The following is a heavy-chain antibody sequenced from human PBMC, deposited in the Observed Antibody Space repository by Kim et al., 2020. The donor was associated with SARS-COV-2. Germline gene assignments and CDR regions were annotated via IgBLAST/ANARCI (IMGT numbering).Heavy chain of an antibody. CDR3: ARERGYSGYDYFYYYGMDV. J-gene: IGHJ6*02. D-gene: IGHD5-12*01. V-gene: IGHV1-69*13. Sequence: SVKVSCKASGGTFSSYAISWVRQAPGQGLEWMGGIIPIFGTANYAQKFQGRVTITADESTSTPYMELSSLRSEDTAVYYCARERGYSGYDYFYYYGMDVWGQGTTVTVSS. CDR1: GGTFSSYA. CDR2: IIPIFGTA.